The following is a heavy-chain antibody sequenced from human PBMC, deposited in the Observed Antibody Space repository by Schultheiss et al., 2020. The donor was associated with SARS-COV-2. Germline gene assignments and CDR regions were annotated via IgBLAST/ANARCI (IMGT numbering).Heavy chain of an antibody. Sequence: GGSLRLSCAASGFMFSSYGMNWVRQAPGKGLEWVSSISSSSSYIYYADSVKGRFTISRDNSKNTLYLQMNSLRAEDTAVYYCAKAPSIGWDWFDPWGQGTLVTVSS. CDR1: GFMFSSYG. D-gene: IGHD6-19*01. V-gene: IGHV3-21*01. CDR2: ISSSSSYI. CDR3: AKAPSIGWDWFDP. J-gene: IGHJ5*02.